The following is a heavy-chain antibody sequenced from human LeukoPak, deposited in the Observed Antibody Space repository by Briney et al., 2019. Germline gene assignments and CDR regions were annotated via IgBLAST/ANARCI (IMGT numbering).Heavy chain of an antibody. V-gene: IGHV6-1*01. Sequence: SQTLSLTCAISGDSLSNNNVAWNWIRQSPSRGLEWLGRTYYRSKWNTDYAVSVKSRITINSDTSKNQFSLQLNFVTPEDTAVYYCARGCYSSFDYWDQGTLVTVSS. J-gene: IGHJ4*02. CDR2: TYYRSKWNT. D-gene: IGHD5-18*01. CDR1: GDSLSNNNVA. CDR3: ARGCYSSFDY.